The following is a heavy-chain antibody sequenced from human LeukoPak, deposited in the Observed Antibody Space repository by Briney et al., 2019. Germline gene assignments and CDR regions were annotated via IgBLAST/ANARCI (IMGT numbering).Heavy chain of an antibody. CDR1: GFIFSTYA. CDR2: ISGSGGSA. D-gene: IGHD6-13*01. CDR3: ARVIRAAPGKGYFDY. V-gene: IGHV3-23*01. Sequence: GGSLRLSCATSGFIFSTYALSWVRQAPGKGLEWASSISGSGGSAYHADSVKGRFTISRDSSKNTLYLQMNSLRAEDTAIYYCARVIRAAPGKGYFDYWGQGTLVTVSS. J-gene: IGHJ4*02.